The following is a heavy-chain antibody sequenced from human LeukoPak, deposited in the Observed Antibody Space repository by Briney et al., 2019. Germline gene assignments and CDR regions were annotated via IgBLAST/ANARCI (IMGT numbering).Heavy chain of an antibody. Sequence: GGSLRLSCAASRFTFSSSGMHWVRQAPGKGLEWVSYITSSSSSIYYADAVKGRFTISRDNAKTSLQLQMSSLRAEDTAVYYCARDRVRADYYDVSGYCFDYRSQGTLVTVSS. CDR2: ITSSSSSI. CDR1: RFTFSSSG. J-gene: IGHJ4*02. CDR3: ARDRVRADYYDVSGYCFDY. D-gene: IGHD3-22*01. V-gene: IGHV3-48*01.